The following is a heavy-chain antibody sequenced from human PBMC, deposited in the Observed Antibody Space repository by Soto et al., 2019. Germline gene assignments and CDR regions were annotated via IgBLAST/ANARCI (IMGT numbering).Heavy chain of an antibody. V-gene: IGHV3-21*01. D-gene: IGHD4-17*01. CDR2: ISSSSSYI. CDR1: AFTFSSYS. CDR3: ASRTTVTDY. Sequence: EVQLVESGGGLVKPGGSLRLSCAASAFTFSSYSMNWVRQAPGKGLEWVSSISSSSSYIYYADSVKGRFTISRDNAKNSLYLQMNSLRAEDTAVYYCASRTTVTDYWGQGTLVTVSS. J-gene: IGHJ4*02.